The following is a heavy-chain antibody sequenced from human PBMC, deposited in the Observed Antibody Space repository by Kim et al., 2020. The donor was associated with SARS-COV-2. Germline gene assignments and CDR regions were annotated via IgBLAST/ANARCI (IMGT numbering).Heavy chain of an antibody. CDR2: IKSKTDGRTT. J-gene: IGHJ4*02. CDR1: GFTFSNAW. CDR3: TTGPHCYSSSCPPRAC. V-gene: IGHV3-15*01. D-gene: IGHD2-2*01. Sequence: GGSLRLSCAASGFTFSNAWMGWVRQAPGKGLEWVGRIKSKTDGRTTEYAAPVKGRFTISRDDSKNTLYLQMNSLKTEDTAMYYCTTGPHCYSSSCPPRACWGQGTLVTVSS.